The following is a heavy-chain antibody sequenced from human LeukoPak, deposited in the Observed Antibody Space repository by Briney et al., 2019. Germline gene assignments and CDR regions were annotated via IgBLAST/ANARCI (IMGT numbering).Heavy chain of an antibody. Sequence: SETLSLTCSVSGGSVRSYYWNWIRQPAGKGLEWIGRIQSSGTTNYNPSLKSRLTMSVDTSKNQFSLKLSSVTAADTAVYYCARDSGSGWYGQWGQGTLVTVSS. CDR1: GGSVRSYY. CDR3: ARDSGSGWYGQ. V-gene: IGHV4-4*07. J-gene: IGHJ4*02. CDR2: IQSSGTT. D-gene: IGHD6-19*01.